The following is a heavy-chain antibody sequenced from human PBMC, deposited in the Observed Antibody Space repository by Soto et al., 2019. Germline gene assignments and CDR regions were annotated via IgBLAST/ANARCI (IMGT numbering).Heavy chain of an antibody. CDR2: ISASSSSI. V-gene: IGHV3-48*02. CDR1: GFTYSNYA. D-gene: IGHD3-3*01. CDR3: TRDFTWSEVY. Sequence: GGTLRLSCAASGFTYSNYAMNWVRQAPEKGLDWVAYISASSSSIYYADSAKGRFTTSRDNAKNSLYLQMNSLRDEDTAAYYCTRDFTWSEVYWGQGVQVTVSS. J-gene: IGHJ4*02.